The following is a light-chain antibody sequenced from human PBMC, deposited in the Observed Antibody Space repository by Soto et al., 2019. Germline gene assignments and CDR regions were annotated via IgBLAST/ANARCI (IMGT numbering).Light chain of an antibody. V-gene: IGKV4-1*01. CDR1: QSVLYNSNNKNY. CDR3: QQYESTPPT. J-gene: IGKJ2*01. CDR2: WAS. Sequence: DIVMTQSPDSLAVSLGERATINCKSSQSVLYNSNNKNYLAWYQQRPGQPPKLLIYWASTRESGVPDRFSGSGSGTDFTLTIICLQAEDVAVYYCQQYESTPPTFGQGTKLEIK.